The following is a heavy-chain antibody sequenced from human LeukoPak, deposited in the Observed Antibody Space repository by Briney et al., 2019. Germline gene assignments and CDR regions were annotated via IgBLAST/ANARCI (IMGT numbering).Heavy chain of an antibody. V-gene: IGHV1-8*02. CDR1: GGTFSSYA. J-gene: IGHJ5*02. D-gene: IGHD3-10*01. Sequence: ASVKVSCKASGGTFSSYAISWVRQAPGQGLEWMGWMNPNSGNTGYAQKFQGRVTMTRNTSINTAYMELSSLRSEDTAVYYCARGRLPYYYGSGSYYNAGNWFDPWGQGTLVTVSS. CDR3: ARGRLPYYYGSGSYYNAGNWFDP. CDR2: MNPNSGNT.